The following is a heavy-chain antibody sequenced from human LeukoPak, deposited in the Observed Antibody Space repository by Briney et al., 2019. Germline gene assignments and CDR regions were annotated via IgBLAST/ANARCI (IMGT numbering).Heavy chain of an antibody. CDR3: AKGPEYYDFWSGWKGTDAFDI. CDR2: ISGGGGST. V-gene: IGHV3-23*01. J-gene: IGHJ3*02. D-gene: IGHD3-3*01. Sequence: PGGSLRLSCAASGFNFRGYVMNWVRQAPGKGLEWVSTISGGGGSTKNADSVKGRFTVSRDNSKKTLYLQINSLRVEDTAVYYCAKGPEYYDFWSGWKGTDAFDIWGQGTMVTVSS. CDR1: GFNFRGYV.